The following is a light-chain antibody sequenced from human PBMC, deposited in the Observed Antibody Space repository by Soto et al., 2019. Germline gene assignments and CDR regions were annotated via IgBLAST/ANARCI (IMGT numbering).Light chain of an antibody. J-gene: IGKJ4*01. Sequence: TQCPSSRSAPTGARVTITCGASQSVSSSYLAWYQQKPGQAPRLLIYGASSRATGIPDRFSGSGSGTDFTLTISRLEPEDFVVYYCQQYGNSVLTFGGGTKVDIK. CDR2: GAS. V-gene: IGKV3-20*01. CDR1: QSVSSSY. CDR3: QQYGNSVLT.